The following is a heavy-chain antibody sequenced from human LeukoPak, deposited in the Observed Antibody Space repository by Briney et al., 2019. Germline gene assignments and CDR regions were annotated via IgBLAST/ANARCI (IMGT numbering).Heavy chain of an antibody. CDR2: LEPNSGGT. J-gene: IGHJ4*02. D-gene: IGHD3/OR15-3a*01. Sequence: ASVKVSCKASGYTFTGYYIHWVRQAPGQGLERMGRLEPNSGGTNSAQKFQARVTMTRDTSITTAYMELSRLRSDDTAVYYCARDQARTTTWYLYMNYWGQGTLVTVSS. CDR3: ARDQARTTTWYLYMNY. V-gene: IGHV1-2*06. CDR1: GYTFTGYY.